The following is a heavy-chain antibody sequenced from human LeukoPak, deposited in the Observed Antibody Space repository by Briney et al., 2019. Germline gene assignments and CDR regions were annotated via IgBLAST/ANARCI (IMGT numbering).Heavy chain of an antibody. J-gene: IGHJ4*02. CDR3: ARGPFHLYCSSTSCPYGGGDY. Sequence: ASVKVSCKASGYTFTSYDINWVRQAPGQGLERMGIINPSGGSTSYAQKFQGRVTMTRDTSTSTVYMELSSLRSEDTAVYYCARGPFHLYCSSTSCPYGGGDYWGQGTLVTVSS. D-gene: IGHD2-2*01. CDR2: INPSGGST. CDR1: GYTFTSYD. V-gene: IGHV1-46*01.